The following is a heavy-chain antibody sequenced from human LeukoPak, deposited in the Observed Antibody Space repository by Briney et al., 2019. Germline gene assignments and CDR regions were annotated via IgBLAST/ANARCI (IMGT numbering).Heavy chain of an antibody. CDR1: GFTFSRYW. V-gene: IGHV3-7*01. CDR2: IKQDGGEK. CDR3: ARLTTVTTFDS. J-gene: IGHJ4*02. Sequence: PGGSLRLSCAASGFTFSRYWMSWVRQAPGKGLEWVANIKQDGGEKCYVDSVKGRFTISRDNAKNSLYLQMDSLRAEDTAMYYCARLTTVTTFDSWGQGTLVTVSS. D-gene: IGHD4-17*01.